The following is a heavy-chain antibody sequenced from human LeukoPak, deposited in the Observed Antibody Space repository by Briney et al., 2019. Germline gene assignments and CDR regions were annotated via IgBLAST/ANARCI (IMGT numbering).Heavy chain of an antibody. V-gene: IGHV3-23*01. D-gene: IGHD6-19*01. CDR3: VKDSVVVAGLVNYFDY. CDR1: GFTFSNYA. CDR2: ISGSGGDT. J-gene: IGHJ4*02. Sequence: PGGSLRLSCVASGFTFSNYAMSWVRQAPGKGLEWVSAISGSGGDTSYTDSVKGRFTVSRDNSKNTLYLQMKGLRAEDTAVYYCVKDSVVVAGLVNYFDYWGQGTLVTVSS.